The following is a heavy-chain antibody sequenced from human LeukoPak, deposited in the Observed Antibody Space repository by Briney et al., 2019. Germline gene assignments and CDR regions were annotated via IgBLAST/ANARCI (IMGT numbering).Heavy chain of an antibody. V-gene: IGHV1-2*06. CDR1: GYTFTGYY. J-gene: IGHJ4*02. CDR2: INPNSGGT. D-gene: IGHD1-26*01. CDR3: ARDPIVGATTGPNRADVDY. Sequence: ASVKVSCKASGYTFTGYYMHWVRQAPGQGLEWMGRINPNSGGTNYAQKFQGRVTMTRDTSISTAYMELSRLRSDDTAVYYCARDPIVGATTGPNRADVDYWGQETLVTVSS.